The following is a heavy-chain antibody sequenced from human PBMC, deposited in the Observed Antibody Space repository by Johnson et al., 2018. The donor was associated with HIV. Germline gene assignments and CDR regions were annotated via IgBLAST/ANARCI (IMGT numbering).Heavy chain of an antibody. V-gene: IGHV3-33*05. Sequence: QVQVVESGGGLVQPGRSLRLSCAASGFTFSSYGMHWVRQAPGKGLEWVAVISYDGSNKYYADSVKGRFTISRDNSKNMLYLQMNSLKTEDTAVYYCTTFGYSSGWYANAFDIWGQGTMVTVSS. CDR1: GFTFSSYG. D-gene: IGHD6-19*01. CDR3: TTFGYSSGWYANAFDI. J-gene: IGHJ3*02. CDR2: ISYDGSNK.